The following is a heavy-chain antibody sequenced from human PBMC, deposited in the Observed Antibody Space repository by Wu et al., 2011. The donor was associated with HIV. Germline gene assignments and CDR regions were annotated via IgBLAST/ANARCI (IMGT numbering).Heavy chain of an antibody. J-gene: IGHJ4*02. V-gene: IGHV1-69*14. D-gene: IGHD2-21*01. CDR3: ARDFGGDGDS. CDR2: IIPIFGTA. Sequence: QVHWCSLGRAVKKPGSSVKVSCKASGGTFNSYGITWVRQAPGQGLEWMGGIIPIFGTANYAQKFQGRVTITADKSTSTAYMELSSLRSEDTAMYYCARDFGGDGDSWGQGTLVTVSS. CDR1: GGTFNSYG.